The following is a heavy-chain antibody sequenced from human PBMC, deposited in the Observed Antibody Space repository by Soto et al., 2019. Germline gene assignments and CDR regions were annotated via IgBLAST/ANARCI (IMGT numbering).Heavy chain of an antibody. CDR2: IDPTDSYT. Sequence: GESLKISCKASGSSFTRKWISWVRQMPGKGLEWMGRIDPTDSYTNYSPSFQGHVTISVDKFSSTAYVQWSSLKASDTAMYHCATTLPPSGSSCFSWSDPWGQGPLVTVSS. CDR1: GSSFTRKW. V-gene: IGHV5-10-1*01. J-gene: IGHJ5*02. D-gene: IGHD1-26*01. CDR3: ATTLPPSGSSCFSWSDP.